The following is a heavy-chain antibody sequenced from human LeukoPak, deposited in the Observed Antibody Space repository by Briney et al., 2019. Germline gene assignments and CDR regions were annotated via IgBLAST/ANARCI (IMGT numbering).Heavy chain of an antibody. D-gene: IGHD7-27*01. Sequence: SETLSLTCTVSGGSISSYYWSWIRQPPGKGLEWIGYIYYTGSTNYNPSLRSRVTISVDTSKNQFSLKLSSVTAADTAVYNCARATTGEPYSWFDPWGQGTLVTVSS. CDR2: IYYTGST. CDR1: GGSISSYY. CDR3: ARATTGEPYSWFDP. J-gene: IGHJ5*02. V-gene: IGHV4-59*01.